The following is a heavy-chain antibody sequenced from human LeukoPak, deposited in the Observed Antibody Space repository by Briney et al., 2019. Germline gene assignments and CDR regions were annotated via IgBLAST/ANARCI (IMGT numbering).Heavy chain of an antibody. CDR2: IIPIFGTA. V-gene: IGHV1-69*13. CDR3: ARSVVAGPHWFDP. CDR1: GGTFISYA. Sequence: SVKVSCKASGGTFISYAISWVRQAPGQGLEWMGGIIPIFGTANYAQKFQGRVTITADESTSTAYMELSSLRSEDTAVYYCARSVVAGPHWFDPWGQGTLVTVSS. D-gene: IGHD2-15*01. J-gene: IGHJ5*02.